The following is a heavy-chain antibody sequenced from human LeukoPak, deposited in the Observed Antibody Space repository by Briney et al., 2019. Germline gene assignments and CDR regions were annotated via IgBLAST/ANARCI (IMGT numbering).Heavy chain of an antibody. D-gene: IGHD6-19*01. Sequence: GGSLRLSCAASGFTVSSNYMSWVRQAPGKGLEWVSVIYSGGSTYYADSVKGRFTISRDNSKNTLYLQMNSLRAEDTAVYYCARDVRGYGSGWYVVLGYWGQGTLVTVSS. J-gene: IGHJ4*02. CDR1: GFTVSSNY. CDR2: IYSGGST. V-gene: IGHV3-66*01. CDR3: ARDVRGYGSGWYVVLGY.